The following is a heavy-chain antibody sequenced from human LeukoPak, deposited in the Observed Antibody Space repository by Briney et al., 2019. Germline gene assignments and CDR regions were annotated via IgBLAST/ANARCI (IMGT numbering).Heavy chain of an antibody. CDR1: GFTFSSYW. CDR2: IASDGSST. J-gene: IGHJ4*02. D-gene: IGHD5-18*01. Sequence: GGSLRLSCAASGFTFSSYWMNWVRQAPGKGLVWVSRIASDGSSTTYADSVKGRFSISRDNAKNTLYLQMNSLRAEDTAVYYCARPSHPGTAMLKLDYWGQGTLVTVSS. CDR3: ARPSHPGTAMLKLDY. V-gene: IGHV3-74*01.